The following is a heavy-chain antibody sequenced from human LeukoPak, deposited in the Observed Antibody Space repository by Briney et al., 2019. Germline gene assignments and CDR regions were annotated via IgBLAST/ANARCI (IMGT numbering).Heavy chain of an antibody. J-gene: IGHJ4*02. D-gene: IGHD3-16*01. CDR1: GFTYSNCA. V-gene: IGHV3-23*01. Sequence: PGGSLRLSCAASGFTYSNCAMNWVRQAPGKGLEWVSGISGSGDSTYYADPVKGRFTISRDNFKNTLYLEMNILRAEDTALYYCANGDYDYVWGTLRKWGQGTLVAVSS. CDR2: ISGSGDST. CDR3: ANGDYDYVWGTLRK.